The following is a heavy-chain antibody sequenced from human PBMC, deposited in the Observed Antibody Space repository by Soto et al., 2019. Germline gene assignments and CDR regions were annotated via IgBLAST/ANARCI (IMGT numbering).Heavy chain of an antibody. CDR1: GFTFNNYA. Sequence: EVQLLESGGGLVQPGGSLRLSCAASGFTFNNYAMTWVRQARGKGLEWVSTISGSDDSTYYADSVKGRLTISRDNSKNALYLQMSSLRAEDTALYYCVKDWTGDTCPCMDVWGQGTTVTVSS. CDR2: ISGSDDST. V-gene: IGHV3-23*01. CDR3: VKDWTGDTCPCMDV. D-gene: IGHD2-8*02. J-gene: IGHJ6*01.